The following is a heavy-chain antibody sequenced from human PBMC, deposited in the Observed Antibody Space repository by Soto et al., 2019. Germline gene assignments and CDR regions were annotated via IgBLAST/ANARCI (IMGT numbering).Heavy chain of an antibody. J-gene: IGHJ5*02. V-gene: IGHV3-48*02. CDR2: ISISSRTI. D-gene: IGHD6-13*01. CDR3: ARDNGIAGSFDP. CDR1: GFTFRSYS. Sequence: HPVGSLRLSCAASGFTFRSYSMNWVRQAPGKGLEWVSYISISSRTIYYADSVKGRFTISRDDAKNSLYLQMNSLRDEDTSVYYCARDNGIAGSFDPWGQGTLVTVSS.